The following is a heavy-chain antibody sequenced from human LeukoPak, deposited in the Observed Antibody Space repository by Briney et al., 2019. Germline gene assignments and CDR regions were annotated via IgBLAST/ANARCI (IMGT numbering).Heavy chain of an antibody. Sequence: GGSLRLSCAASGFTFSSYAMHWVRQAPGKGLEYVSAISSNGGSTYYANSVKGRFTISRDNSKNTLYLQMGSLRAEDMAVYYCARDQYYGSGINWYFDLWGRGTLVTVSS. CDR1: GFTFSSYA. D-gene: IGHD3-10*01. CDR2: ISSNGGST. CDR3: ARDQYYGSGINWYFDL. J-gene: IGHJ2*01. V-gene: IGHV3-64*01.